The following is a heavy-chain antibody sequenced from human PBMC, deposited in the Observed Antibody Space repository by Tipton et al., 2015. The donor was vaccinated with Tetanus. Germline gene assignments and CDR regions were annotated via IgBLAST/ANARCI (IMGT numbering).Heavy chain of an antibody. Sequence: SLRLSCATSGLFFKNAWMNWVRQAPGKGLEWVGRIKSKTDGGTTDYAARVKDRFSISRDDSKNTLYLQMNSLRAEDTAVHYGAREADCRGGSCFSGDFDNWGQGTQVTVSS. D-gene: IGHD2-15*01. J-gene: IGHJ4*02. CDR3: AREADCRGGSCFSGDFDN. V-gene: IGHV3-15*07. CDR2: IKSKTDGGTT. CDR1: GLFFKNAW.